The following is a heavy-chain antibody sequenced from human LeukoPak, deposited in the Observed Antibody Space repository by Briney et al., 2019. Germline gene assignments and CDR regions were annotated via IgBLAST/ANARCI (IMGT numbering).Heavy chain of an antibody. CDR3: ARVHSGSYYADYYYYMDV. J-gene: IGHJ6*03. D-gene: IGHD1-26*01. Sequence: SETLSLTCTVSGGSISSYYWSWIRQPPGKGLEWIGYIYYSGSTNYNPSLKSRVTISVDTSKNQFSLKLSSVTAADTAVYYCARVHSGSYYADYYYYMDVWDKGTTVTVSS. CDR2: IYYSGST. V-gene: IGHV4-59*01. CDR1: GGSISSYY.